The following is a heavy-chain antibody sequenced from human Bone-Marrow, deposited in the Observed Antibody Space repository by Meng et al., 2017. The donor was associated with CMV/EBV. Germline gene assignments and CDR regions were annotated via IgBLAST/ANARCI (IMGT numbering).Heavy chain of an antibody. Sequence: LTCAASGFTFSSYIMCWVRQAPGKGLEWVSSITPSGSHIYYIDSVEGRFTISRDNAKNSLYLQMESLRAEDTALYYCARATLRDLYGMDVWGQGTTVTVSS. V-gene: IGHV3-21*01. CDR1: GFTFSSYI. CDR3: ARATLRDLYGMDV. J-gene: IGHJ6*02. CDR2: ITPSGSHI.